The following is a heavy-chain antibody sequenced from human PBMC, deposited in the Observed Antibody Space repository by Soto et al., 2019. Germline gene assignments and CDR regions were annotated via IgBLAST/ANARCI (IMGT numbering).Heavy chain of an antibody. Sequence: GGSLRLSCTASGFTFGDYAMSWVRQAPGKGLEWVGFIRSKAYGGTTEYAASVKGRFTISRDDSKSIAYLQMNSLKTEDTAVYYCTSFIRRDGYNDYWGQGTLVTVSS. CDR3: TSFIRRDGYNDY. CDR1: GFTFGDYA. CDR2: IRSKAYGGTT. D-gene: IGHD5-12*01. J-gene: IGHJ4*02. V-gene: IGHV3-49*04.